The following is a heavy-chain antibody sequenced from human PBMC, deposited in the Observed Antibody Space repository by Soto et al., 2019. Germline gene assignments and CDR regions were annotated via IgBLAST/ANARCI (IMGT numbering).Heavy chain of an antibody. J-gene: IGHJ5*01. CDR2: INPSGGST. CDR3: ARDGAGVAAAAPFGWFDS. CDR1: GYTFTSYY. V-gene: IGHV1-46*01. Sequence: QVQLVQSGAEVKKPGASVKVSCKASGYTFTSYYMHWVRQAPGQGLEWMGIINPSGGSTSYAQKFQGSVTMTRDTSTSTVYMELSSLRSEDTAVYYCARDGAGVAAAAPFGWFDSWGQGTLVTVSS. D-gene: IGHD6-13*01.